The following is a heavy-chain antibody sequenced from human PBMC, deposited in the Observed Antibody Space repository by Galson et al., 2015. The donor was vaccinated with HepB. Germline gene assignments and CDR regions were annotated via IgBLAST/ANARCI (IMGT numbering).Heavy chain of an antibody. CDR2: IYTSGST. D-gene: IGHD6-19*01. CDR1: GGSISSGSYY. CDR3: ARERHSSGWVGGFDY. Sequence: QVQLQESGPGLVKPSETLSLTCTVSGGSISSGSYYWSWIRQPAGKGLEWIGRIYTSGSTNYNPSLKSRVTMSVDTSKNQFSLKLSSVTAADTAVYYCARERHSSGWVGGFDYWGQGTLVTVSS. J-gene: IGHJ4*02. V-gene: IGHV4-61*02.